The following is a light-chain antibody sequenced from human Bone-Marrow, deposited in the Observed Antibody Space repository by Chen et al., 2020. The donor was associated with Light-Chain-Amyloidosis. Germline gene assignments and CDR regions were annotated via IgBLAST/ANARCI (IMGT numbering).Light chain of an antibody. Sequence: SYQLTQPPSVSVSPGQTARITCSGDDLPTEYAYWYQQKPGQAPVLVIHRDTERPSGISERVSGSSSGTTATVTISGVQAEDEADYHCQSADSSGTYEVRFGGGTKLTVL. CDR2: RDT. CDR3: QSADSSGTYEVR. J-gene: IGLJ2*01. CDR1: DLPTEY. V-gene: IGLV3-25*03.